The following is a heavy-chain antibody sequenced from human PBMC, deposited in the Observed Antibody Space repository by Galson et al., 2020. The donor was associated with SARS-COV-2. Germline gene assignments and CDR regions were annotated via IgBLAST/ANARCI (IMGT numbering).Heavy chain of an antibody. J-gene: IGHJ5*02. D-gene: IGHD1-1*01. CDR3: VRAGATTVAHDP. CDR2: ISTTSSTI. V-gene: IGHV3-48*02. CDR1: GFSFSSYN. Sequence: GESLKITCAASGFSFSSYNMNWVRKAPGKGLEWLSYISTTSSTIYYADSVKGRFTISRDNTKNSLYLQMNSLGDEDTAVYYCVRAGATTVAHDPWGQGTLVTVSS.